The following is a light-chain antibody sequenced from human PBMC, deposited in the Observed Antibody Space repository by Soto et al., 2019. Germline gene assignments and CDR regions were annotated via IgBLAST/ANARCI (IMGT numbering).Light chain of an antibody. CDR1: GSDVGGYNY. CDR3: SSFAGSYSLL. CDR2: DVS. V-gene: IGLV2-11*01. Sequence: QSALTQPRSVSGSPGQSVTISCTGTGSDVGGYNYVSWYQEHPGKAPKLMIYDVSERPSGVPDRFSGSKSGNTASLTISGLQAEDEADYYCSSFAGSYSLLFGGGTKVTVL. J-gene: IGLJ2*01.